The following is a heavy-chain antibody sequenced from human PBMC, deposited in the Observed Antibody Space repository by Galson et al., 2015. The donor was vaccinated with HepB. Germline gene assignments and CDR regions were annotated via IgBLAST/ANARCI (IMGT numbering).Heavy chain of an antibody. D-gene: IGHD2-2*01. Sequence: LRLSCAASGFTFSSYWMHWVRQAPGKGLVWVSRINSDGSSTSYADSVKGRFTISRDNAKNTLYLQMNSLRAEDTAVYYCASTHCGSSTSCYSLYYYYGMDAWGQGTTVTGSS. J-gene: IGHJ6*02. CDR2: INSDGSST. CDR3: ASTHCGSSTSCYSLYYYYGMDA. V-gene: IGHV3-74*01. CDR1: GFTFSSYW.